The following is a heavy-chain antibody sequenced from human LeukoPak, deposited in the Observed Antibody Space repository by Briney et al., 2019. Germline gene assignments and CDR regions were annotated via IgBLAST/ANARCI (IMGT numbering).Heavy chain of an antibody. D-gene: IGHD4/OR15-4a*01. V-gene: IGHV1-58*01. CDR2: IVVGSGNT. CDR1: GFTFSSSA. Sequence: ASVKVSCKASGFTFSSSAVQWVRQARGQRREWIGWIVVGSGNTNNAQKFQERVTITRDMSTTTAHMELKSLRSEDTAFYYCAATAVRTTNYWYFDLWGRGTLVTVSS. J-gene: IGHJ2*01. CDR3: AATAVRTTNYWYFDL.